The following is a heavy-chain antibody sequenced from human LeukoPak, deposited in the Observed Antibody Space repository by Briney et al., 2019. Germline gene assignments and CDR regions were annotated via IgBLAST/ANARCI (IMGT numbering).Heavy chain of an antibody. Sequence: PGGSLRLSCAASGFTFSSYWMTWVRQAPGKGLEWVANIGEDGSEKYYVDSVKGRFTISRDNAKNSLYLQMNSLRAEDTAVYYCVGVPAAIWDSTFDYWGQGTLVTVSS. CDR3: VGVPAAIWDSTFDY. J-gene: IGHJ4*02. D-gene: IGHD2-2*01. V-gene: IGHV3-7*01. CDR1: GFTFSSYW. CDR2: IGEDGSEK.